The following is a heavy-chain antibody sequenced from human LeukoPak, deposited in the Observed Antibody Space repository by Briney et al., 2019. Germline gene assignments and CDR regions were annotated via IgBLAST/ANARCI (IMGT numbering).Heavy chain of an antibody. V-gene: IGHV3-30*02. J-gene: IGHJ3*02. Sequence: GGSLRLSCAASGFTFSSYGMHWVRQAPGKGLEWVAFIRYDGSNKYYADSVKGRFTISRDNSKNTLYLQMNSLRAEDTAVYYCAKTLPSITAARGAFDIWGQGTMVTVSS. CDR1: GFTFSSYG. D-gene: IGHD6-6*01. CDR3: AKTLPSITAARGAFDI. CDR2: IRYDGSNK.